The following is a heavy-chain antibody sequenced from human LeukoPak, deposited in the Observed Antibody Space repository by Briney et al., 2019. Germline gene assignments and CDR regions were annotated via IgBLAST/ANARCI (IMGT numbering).Heavy chain of an antibody. CDR2: ISGSGYYS. CDR1: GFTFSSYG. V-gene: IGHV3-23*01. CDR3: AKGGPTGSNYFDF. J-gene: IGHJ4*02. D-gene: IGHD1-26*01. Sequence: QPGGSLRLSCAASGFTFSSYGMHWVRQAPGKGLEWVSVISGSGYYSYYADSVKGRFTVSRDNSKTTLYLQMNSLRADDTAVYYCAKGGPTGSNYFDFWGQGTLVTVSS.